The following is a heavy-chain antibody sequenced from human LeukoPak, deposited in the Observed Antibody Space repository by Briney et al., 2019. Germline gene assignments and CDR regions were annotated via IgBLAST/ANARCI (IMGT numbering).Heavy chain of an antibody. CDR1: GFPFSAYA. CDR3: AKDLSAGTGRGFDY. Sequence: GGSLRLSCVASGFPFSAYAMSWVRQAPGKGLEWVSGIRGSGETTYYAESVKGRFIIQRDNSKNTLYLQMNSLRAEDTALYYCAKDLSAGTGRGFDYWGQGTLVTVSS. CDR2: IRGSGETT. J-gene: IGHJ4*02. V-gene: IGHV3-23*01. D-gene: IGHD3/OR15-3a*01.